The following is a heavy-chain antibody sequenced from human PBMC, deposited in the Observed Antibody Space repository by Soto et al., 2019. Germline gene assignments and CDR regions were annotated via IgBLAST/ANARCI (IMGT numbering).Heavy chain of an antibody. J-gene: IGHJ6*02. D-gene: IGHD2-2*01. V-gene: IGHV1-69*05. CDR3: VRDIVVAPGAFNYGMDV. CDR1: GGTFSTHG. Sequence: SVKVSCKASGGTFSTHGISWVRQAPGQGLEWMGGIIPIFGTTNYAHKFQGRVTITTDKSTSTAYMELSSLRSEDTAVYYCVRDIVVAPGAFNYGMDVWGQGSMVTVSS. CDR2: IIPIFGTT.